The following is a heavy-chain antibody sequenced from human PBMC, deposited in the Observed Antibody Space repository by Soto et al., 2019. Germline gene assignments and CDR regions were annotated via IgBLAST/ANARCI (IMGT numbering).Heavy chain of an antibody. CDR2: ISGDNGDA. V-gene: IGHV1-18*01. D-gene: IGHD2-8*01. CDR1: GYNFADYG. J-gene: IGHJ4*02. CDR3: ARTMVITEY. Sequence: ASVKVSCNTSGYNFADYGIMWVRPAPGQGLEYMGWISGDNGDANYAPKFQGRVTLTRDTSTSTAYLEVRSLRSDDTAVYFCARTMVITEYWGQGTRVTVSS.